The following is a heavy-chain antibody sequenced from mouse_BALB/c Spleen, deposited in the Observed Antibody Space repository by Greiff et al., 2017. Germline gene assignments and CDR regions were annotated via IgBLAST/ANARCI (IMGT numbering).Heavy chain of an antibody. D-gene: IGHD2-3*01. V-gene: IGHV1-80*01. CDR1: GYAFSSYW. Sequence: SGAELVRPGSSVKISCKASGYAFSSYWMNWVKQRPGQGLEWIGQIYPGDGDTNYNEKFKSKATLTVDKSSSTAYMQLSSLTSEDSAVYYCARAIYDGYYWFAYWGQGTLVTVSA. J-gene: IGHJ3*01. CDR2: IYPGDGDT. CDR3: ARAIYDGYYWFAY.